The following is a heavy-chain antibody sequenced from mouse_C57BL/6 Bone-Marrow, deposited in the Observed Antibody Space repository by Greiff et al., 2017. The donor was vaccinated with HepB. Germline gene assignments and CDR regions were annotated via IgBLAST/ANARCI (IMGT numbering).Heavy chain of an antibody. D-gene: IGHD3-1*01. V-gene: IGHV1-61*01. CDR2: IYPSDSET. CDR3: ARGYIVEGFAY. Sequence: QVQLQQPGAELVRPGSSVKLSCKASGYTFTSYWMDWVKQRPGQGLEWIGNIYPSDSETHYNQKFKDKATLTVDKSSSTAYMQLSSLTSEDSAVYYCARGYIVEGFAYWGQGTLVTVSA. J-gene: IGHJ3*01. CDR1: GYTFTSYW.